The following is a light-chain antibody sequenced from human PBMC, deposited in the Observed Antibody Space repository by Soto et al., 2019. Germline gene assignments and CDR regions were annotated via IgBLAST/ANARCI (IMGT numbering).Light chain of an antibody. CDR1: QSVSSY. Sequence: EIVLTQSPATLSLSPGERATLSCRASQSVSSYLAWYQQKPGQAPRLLIYGASSRAPGIPVRFSGSGSGTEFTLTISSLQSEDFAVYYCQQYNNWPLTFGQGTRLEIK. V-gene: IGKV3-15*01. CDR2: GAS. CDR3: QQYNNWPLT. J-gene: IGKJ5*01.